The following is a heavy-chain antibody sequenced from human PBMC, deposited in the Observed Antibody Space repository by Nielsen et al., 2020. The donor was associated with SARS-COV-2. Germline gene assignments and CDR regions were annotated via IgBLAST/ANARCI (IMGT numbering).Heavy chain of an antibody. Sequence: ASVKVSCKVSGYTLSELSIHWVRPAPGKGLEWMGGFDPGDAETVYAQKFQGRITMTEDTSADTAYMDLSSLRTEDTAVYYCATSLVAAIFGVLDYWGPGTLVTVSS. V-gene: IGHV1-24*01. CDR3: ATSLVAAIFGVLDY. CDR2: FDPGDAET. J-gene: IGHJ4*02. CDR1: GYTLSELS. D-gene: IGHD3-3*01.